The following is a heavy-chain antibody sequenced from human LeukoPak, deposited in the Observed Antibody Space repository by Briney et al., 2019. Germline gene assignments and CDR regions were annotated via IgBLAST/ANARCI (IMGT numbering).Heavy chain of an antibody. J-gene: IGHJ4*02. CDR1: GFTFSSYS. CDR3: ARRGQGFGELWPTADFDY. CDR2: ISRSSSNI. Sequence: GGSLRLSCAASGFTFSSYSMNWVRQAPGKGLEWVSYISRSSSNIYYADSVKGRFTISRDNAKNSLYLQMNSLRAEDTAVYYCARRGQGFGELWPTADFDYWGQGTLVTVSS. D-gene: IGHD3-10*01. V-gene: IGHV3-48*01.